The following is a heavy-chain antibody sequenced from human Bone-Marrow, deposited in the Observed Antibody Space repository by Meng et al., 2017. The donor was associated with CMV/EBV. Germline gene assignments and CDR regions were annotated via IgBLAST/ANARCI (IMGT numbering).Heavy chain of an antibody. J-gene: IGHJ4*02. CDR2: IYSDSLLT. CDR3: AKDLRGYSNDY. CDR1: GFTLSSYP. V-gene: IGHV3-23*03. Sequence: LSCAASGFTLSSYPMSWVRQAPGKGLEWVSIIYSDSLLTYSADSVNGRFIISRDNSKNTLDLQMNSLRAEDTAVYYCAKDLRGYSNDYWGQGTLVTVSS. D-gene: IGHD5-12*01.